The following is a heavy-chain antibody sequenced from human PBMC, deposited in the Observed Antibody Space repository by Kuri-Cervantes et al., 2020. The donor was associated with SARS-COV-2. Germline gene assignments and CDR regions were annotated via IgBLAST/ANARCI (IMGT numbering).Heavy chain of an antibody. J-gene: IGHJ6*03. CDR2: IIPVFGIA. Sequence: SAVNVSCKASGGTFSSYTISWVRQAPGQGLEWMGGIIPVFGIAKYSQKFQGRVTITADESTSTAYMELSSLRSEETAVFYCARESLGSGTLSGFYYMDVWGKGTTVTVSS. V-gene: IGHV1-69*13. CDR1: GGTFSSYT. CDR3: ARESLGSGTLSGFYYMDV. D-gene: IGHD3-10*01.